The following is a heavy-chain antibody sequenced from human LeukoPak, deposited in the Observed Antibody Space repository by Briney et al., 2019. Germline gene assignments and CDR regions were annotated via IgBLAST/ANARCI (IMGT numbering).Heavy chain of an antibody. CDR3: TRSPALYHFDY. J-gene: IGHJ4*02. V-gene: IGHV4-59*01. D-gene: IGHD2-8*01. Sequence: SETLSLTFTVSGXSISSYYWSWIRQPPGKGLEWIGYIYYSGSTDYNPSLKSRVTISVDTSKNQFSLKLSSVTAADTAVYYCTRSPALYHFDYWGQGTLVTVSS. CDR2: IYYSGST. CDR1: GXSISSYY.